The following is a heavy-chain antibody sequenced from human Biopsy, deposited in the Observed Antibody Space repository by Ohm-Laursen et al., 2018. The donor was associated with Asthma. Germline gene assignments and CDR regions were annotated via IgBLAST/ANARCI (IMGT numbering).Heavy chain of an antibody. J-gene: IGHJ4*02. CDR2: IYYSGST. V-gene: IGHV4-31*03. CDR3: ARAQDYYDSRGYYRSFDY. Sequence: SQTLSLTCTVFSGSITSGGYYWTWIRQHPGKGLELIGFIYYSGSTYYNPSLKSRVSISIDTSKNQFSLKLSSVTAADTAVYYCARAQDYYDSRGYYRSFDYWGQGTLVTVSS. D-gene: IGHD3-22*01. CDR1: SGSITSGGYY.